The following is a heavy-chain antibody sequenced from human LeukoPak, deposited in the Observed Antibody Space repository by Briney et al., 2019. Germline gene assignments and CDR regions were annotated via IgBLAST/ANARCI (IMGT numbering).Heavy chain of an antibody. J-gene: IGHJ3*02. Sequence: AAVKVSCKACGGTFRSYAISWLRQPPGKGLEWLGGIIPIFGTANYAQKFQGRVTITADESTSTAYMELSSLRSEDSAVYYCASHMTTVTLAAFDIWGQGTMVTVSS. V-gene: IGHV1-69*13. CDR2: IIPIFGTA. CDR1: GGTFRSYA. CDR3: ASHMTTVTLAAFDI. D-gene: IGHD4-17*01.